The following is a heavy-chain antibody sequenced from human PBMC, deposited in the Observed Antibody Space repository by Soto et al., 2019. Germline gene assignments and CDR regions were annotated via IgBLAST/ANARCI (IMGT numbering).Heavy chain of an antibody. CDR1: GYSFTSYW. J-gene: IGHJ4*02. Sequence: XESLKISCRGSGYSFTSYWIGWVRQMPGKGLEWMGIIYPGDSDIRYSPSFQGQVTISADRSISTAYLKWTSLKASDTAMYYCARGPATLWIPPNYFDHWGPASLGTV. D-gene: IGHD1-1*01. CDR3: ARGPATLWIPPNYFDH. V-gene: IGHV5-51*01. CDR2: IYPGDSDI.